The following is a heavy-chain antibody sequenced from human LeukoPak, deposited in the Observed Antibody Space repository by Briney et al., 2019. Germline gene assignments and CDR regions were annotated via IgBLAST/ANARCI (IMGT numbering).Heavy chain of an antibody. CDR2: IKSDGST. Sequence: GGSLRLSCAASGFTFSSYWMHWVRQAPGKGLVWVSRIKSDGSTNYADSVKGRFTISRDNAKSTLSLQMNSLRAEDTGVYYCARAPSEIGGYYPEYFRHWGQGTLVTVSS. CDR1: GFTFSSYW. D-gene: IGHD3-22*01. CDR3: ARAPSEIGGYYPEYFRH. J-gene: IGHJ1*01. V-gene: IGHV3-74*01.